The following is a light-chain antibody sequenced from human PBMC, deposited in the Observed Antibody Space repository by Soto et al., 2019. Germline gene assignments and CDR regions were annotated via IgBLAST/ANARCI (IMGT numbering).Light chain of an antibody. V-gene: IGKV3-20*01. CDR1: QSVNHS. J-gene: IGKJ4*01. CDR2: GAR. Sequence: ERVMTQSPATLSASPGESCTLSCRASQSVNHSVAWYQQKPGQAPRLLIYGARSRATGVPDRFSGSGTGTDFTLTISRLEPEDFAVYYCQQYGSSPLTFGGGTRWIS. CDR3: QQYGSSPLT.